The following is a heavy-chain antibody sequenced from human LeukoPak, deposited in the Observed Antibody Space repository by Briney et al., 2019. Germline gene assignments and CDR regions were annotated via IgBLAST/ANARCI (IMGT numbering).Heavy chain of an antibody. V-gene: IGHV3-21*01. CDR2: ISSSSSYI. J-gene: IGHJ4*02. D-gene: IGHD2-2*01. CDR1: GFTFSSYS. CDR3: ARGYCSSTSCYDFDY. Sequence: NPGGSLRLSCAASGFTFSSYSMNWVGQAPGKGLEWVSSISSSSSYIYYADSVKGRFTISRDDAKNSLYLQMNSLRAEDTAVYYCARGYCSSTSCYDFDYWGQGTLVTVSS.